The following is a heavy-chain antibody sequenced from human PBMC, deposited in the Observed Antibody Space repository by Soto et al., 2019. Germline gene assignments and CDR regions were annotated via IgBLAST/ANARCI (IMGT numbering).Heavy chain of an antibody. V-gene: IGHV1-69*06. J-gene: IGHJ6*02. D-gene: IGHD3-3*01. CDR1: GGTSSNFV. CDR3: ARPKRSGYNRGDSYYHTVDV. Sequence: QLQLVQSWAEVKKSGSSVKVSCNASGGTSSNFVITWVRQVPGQGLEWLGGILPMFGAVKYAQNFQDRLTITADRATNTAAMELGSLTSDDTAVYYCARPKRSGYNRGDSYYHTVDVWGHGTTVTVS. CDR2: ILPMFGAV.